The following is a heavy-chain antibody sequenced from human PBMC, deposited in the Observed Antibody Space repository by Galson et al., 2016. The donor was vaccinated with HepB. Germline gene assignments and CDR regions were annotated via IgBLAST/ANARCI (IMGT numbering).Heavy chain of an antibody. CDR2: ISYHGSDK. Sequence: SLRLSCAASGFTFSRSAMHWVRQAPGKGLEWVAVISYHGSDKYYADSVKGRYTISRDNSNNTLSLQMTSLRPEDTAVYYCARDKSFYYYGMDVWGQGTTVTVSS. V-gene: IGHV3-30-3*01. CDR1: GFTFSRSA. CDR3: ARDKSFYYYGMDV. J-gene: IGHJ6*02.